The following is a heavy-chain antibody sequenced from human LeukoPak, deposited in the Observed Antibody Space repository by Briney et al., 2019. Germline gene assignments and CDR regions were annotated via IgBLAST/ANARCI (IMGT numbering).Heavy chain of an antibody. V-gene: IGHV5-51*01. CDR2: IYPGDSDT. J-gene: IGHJ3*02. CDR1: GYSFTSYW. CDR3: ARRVTVADDAFDI. Sequence: GESLKISCKGSGYSFTSYWIGWVRQMPGKVLEWVGIIYPGDSDTRYSPSFQGQVTISADKSISTAYLQWSSLKASDTAMYYCARRVTVADDAFDIWGQGTMVTVSS. D-gene: IGHD4-23*01.